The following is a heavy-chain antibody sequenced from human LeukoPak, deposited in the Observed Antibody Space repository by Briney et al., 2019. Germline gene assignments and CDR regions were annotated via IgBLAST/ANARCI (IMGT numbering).Heavy chain of an antibody. CDR3: ARQYNSGIKNWFDP. Sequence: GESLKISCKGSGYRFTNYWIGWVRQMPGKGLESMAIIYPGDSDTQYSPSFQGQVTISADKSISTAYLQWSSLKASNTAMYYCARQYNSGIKNWFDPWGQGTLVTVSS. CDR1: GYRFTNYW. D-gene: IGHD3-10*01. CDR2: IYPGDSDT. V-gene: IGHV5-51*01. J-gene: IGHJ5*02.